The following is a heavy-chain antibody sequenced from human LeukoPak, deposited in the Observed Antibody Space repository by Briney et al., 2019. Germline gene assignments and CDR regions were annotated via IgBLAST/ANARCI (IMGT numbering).Heavy chain of an antibody. D-gene: IGHD6-13*01. J-gene: IGHJ4*02. V-gene: IGHV3-30*18. CDR2: LSYDGSNE. CDR3: AKDRSSSWSFDY. Sequence: GVSLRLSCTASGFMFSSNGMHWVRQAPGKGLEWVAVLSYDGSNEYYADSVKGRFTISRDNSKNTLFLQMNSLRADDTAVYYCAKDRSSSWSFDYWGQGTLVTVSS. CDR1: GFMFSSNG.